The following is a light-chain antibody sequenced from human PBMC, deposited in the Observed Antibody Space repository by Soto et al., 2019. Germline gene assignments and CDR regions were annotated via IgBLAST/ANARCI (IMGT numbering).Light chain of an antibody. J-gene: IGKJ1*01. CDR3: QQYGRSTPWT. V-gene: IGKV3-20*01. CDR2: GAS. CDR1: QSVSSSH. Sequence: EIVLTQFPGTRTSSPGERATLSCWAIQSVSSSHLAWDPQKPGYPPKLPLYGASSRGTGIPDRFTGFGSETDFTLTISRLEPDDFAVYFCQQYGRSTPWTLGQGTKV.